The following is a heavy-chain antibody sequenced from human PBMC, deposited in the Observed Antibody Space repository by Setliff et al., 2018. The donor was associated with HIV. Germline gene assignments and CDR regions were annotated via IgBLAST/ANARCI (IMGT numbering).Heavy chain of an antibody. J-gene: IGHJ6*03. V-gene: IGHV4-34*01. D-gene: IGHD3-10*01. Sequence: SSETLSLTCAVYGGSFSGYYWTWVRQSPGKGLEWIGEVNHSGRTNYNPSLKSRPAISGDMSKNQFSLSLRSVTAADTAVYYCARGVKGVIITYYYYCMDVWGKGTAVTVSS. CDR2: VNHSGRT. CDR1: GGSFSGYY. CDR3: ARGVKGVIITYYYYCMDV.